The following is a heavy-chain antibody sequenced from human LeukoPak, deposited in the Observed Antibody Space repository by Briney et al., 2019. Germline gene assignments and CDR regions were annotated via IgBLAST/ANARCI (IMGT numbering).Heavy chain of an antibody. CDR3: ARDTLMNYYGSGSYHFDY. Sequence: ASVKVSCKASGYTFTGYYMHWVRQAPGQGLEWMGWISAYNGNTNYAQKLQGRVTMTTDTSTSTAYMELRSLRSDDTAVYYCARDTLMNYYGSGSYHFDYWGQGTLVTVSS. D-gene: IGHD3-10*01. J-gene: IGHJ4*02. CDR2: ISAYNGNT. V-gene: IGHV1-18*04. CDR1: GYTFTGYY.